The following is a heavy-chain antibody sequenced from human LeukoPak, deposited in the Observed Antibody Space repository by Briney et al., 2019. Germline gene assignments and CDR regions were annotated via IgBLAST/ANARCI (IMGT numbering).Heavy chain of an antibody. Sequence: SVKVSXKASGGTFSNYAISWVRQAPGQGLEWMGRIIPIFGTANYAQKFQGRVTITMDESTSTAYMELSSLRSEDTAVYYCARDVVITKSFDYWGQGTLVTVSS. J-gene: IGHJ4*02. CDR2: IIPIFGTA. CDR3: ARDVVITKSFDY. D-gene: IGHD3-22*01. CDR1: GGTFSNYA. V-gene: IGHV1-69*05.